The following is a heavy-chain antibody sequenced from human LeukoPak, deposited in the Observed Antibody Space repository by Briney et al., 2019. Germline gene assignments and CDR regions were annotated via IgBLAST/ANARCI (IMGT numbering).Heavy chain of an antibody. CDR3: AKDGGYYGSGSPLDY. V-gene: IGHV3-23*01. CDR2: ISGSGGKT. Sequence: GGSLRLSCAASGFTFNSYAMSWVRQAPGKGLEWVSAISGSGGKTYYADSVKGRFTISRDNSKNTLYLQMNSLRAEDTAVYYCAKDGGYYGSGSPLDYWGQGTLVTVSS. D-gene: IGHD3-10*01. CDR1: GFTFNSYA. J-gene: IGHJ4*02.